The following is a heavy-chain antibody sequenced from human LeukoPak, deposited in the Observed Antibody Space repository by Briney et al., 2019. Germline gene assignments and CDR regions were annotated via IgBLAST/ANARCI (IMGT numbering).Heavy chain of an antibody. Sequence: GGSLRLSCAASGFTFSSYAMHWVRQAPGKGLEWVAVISYDGSNKYYADSVKGRFTISRDNSKNTLYLQMNSLRAEDTAVYYCAKVSQWGNSRWYEGDWGQGTLVTVSS. J-gene: IGHJ4*02. CDR1: GFTFSSYA. CDR2: ISYDGSNK. V-gene: IGHV3-30-3*01. D-gene: IGHD6-13*01. CDR3: AKVSQWGNSRWYEGD.